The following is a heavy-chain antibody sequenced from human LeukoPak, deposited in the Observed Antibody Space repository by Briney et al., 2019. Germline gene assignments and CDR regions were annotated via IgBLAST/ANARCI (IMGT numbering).Heavy chain of an antibody. V-gene: IGHV1-69*04. D-gene: IGHD4-23*01. CDR3: ARDMGSGGRRGL. CDR2: IIPILGIA. J-gene: IGHJ4*02. CDR1: GGTFSSYA. Sequence: GASVKVSCKASGGTFSSYAISWVRQAPGQGLEWMGRIIPILGIANYAQKFQGRVTIPADKSTSTAYMELSSLRSEDTAVCYCARDMGSGGRRGLWGGGTLVTVSS.